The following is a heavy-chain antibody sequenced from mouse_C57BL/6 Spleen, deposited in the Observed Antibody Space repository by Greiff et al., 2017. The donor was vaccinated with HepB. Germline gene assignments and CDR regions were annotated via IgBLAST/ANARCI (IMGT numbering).Heavy chain of an antibody. CDR1: GFTFSSYA. CDR2: ISDGGSYT. D-gene: IGHD4-1*01. Sequence: EVQRVESGGGLVKPGGSLKLSCAASGFTFSSYAMSWVRQTPEKRLEWVATISDGGSYTYYPDNVKGRFTISRDNAKNNLYLQMSHLKSEDTAMYYCAREKGLGGFDYWGQGTTLTVSS. CDR3: AREKGLGGFDY. V-gene: IGHV5-4*01. J-gene: IGHJ2*01.